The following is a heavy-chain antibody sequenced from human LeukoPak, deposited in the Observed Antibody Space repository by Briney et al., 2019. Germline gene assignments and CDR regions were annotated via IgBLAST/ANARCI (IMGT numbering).Heavy chain of an antibody. V-gene: IGHV5-51*01. D-gene: IGHD1-26*01. CDR1: GYSSNTYW. CDR3: ARRGGSYLNWFDP. CDR2: IYAGDSDT. Sequence: GESLKISCKGSGYSSNTYWIGWVRQMPGKGLEWMGIIYAGDSDTRYSPSFQGQVTMSADKSISTAYLQWSSLKASDTAMYYCARRGGSYLNWFDPWGQGTLVTVSS. J-gene: IGHJ5*02.